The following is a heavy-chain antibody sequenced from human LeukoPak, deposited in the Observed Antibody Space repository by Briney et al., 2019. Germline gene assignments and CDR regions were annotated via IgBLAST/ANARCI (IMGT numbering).Heavy chain of an antibody. CDR3: ARDISGYYYFDY. J-gene: IGHJ4*02. CDR1: GFTFSNYG. V-gene: IGHV3-33*01. D-gene: IGHD3-22*01. CDR2: IWYDGSNK. Sequence: PGGSLRLSCAASGFTFSNYGMHWVRQAPGKGLEWVAVIWYDGSNKYYADSVKGRFIISRDNSKNTLYLQMNRLRAEDTAVYYCARDISGYYYFDYWGQGTLVTVSS.